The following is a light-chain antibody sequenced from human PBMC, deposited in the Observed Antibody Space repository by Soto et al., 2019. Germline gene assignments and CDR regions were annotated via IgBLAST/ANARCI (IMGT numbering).Light chain of an antibody. CDR3: SLYIRGSNYV. V-gene: IGLV2-18*01. J-gene: IGLJ1*01. CDR2: EVN. Sequence: QSVLTHPPSVSGSPGQSVTISCTGTSSDVGSYNRLSWYQQPPGTAPKLIMYEVNTRPSGVPDRFSGSKSGSTASLTISGLQAEDEAHYYCSLYIRGSNYVFGNGTKLTV. CDR1: SSDVGSYNR.